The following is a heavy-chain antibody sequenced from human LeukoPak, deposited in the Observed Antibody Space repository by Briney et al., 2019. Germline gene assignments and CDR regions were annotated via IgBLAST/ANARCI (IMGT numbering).Heavy chain of an antibody. CDR1: GGSFSGYY. CDR3: ASSVLYSSSWFVPSGDY. J-gene: IGHJ4*02. D-gene: IGHD6-13*01. CDR2: INRSGST. Sequence: SETLSPTCAVYGGSFSGYYWSWIRQPPGKGLEWIGEINRSGSTNYNPSLKSRVTISVDTSKNQFSLKLSSVTAADTAVYYCASSVLYSSSWFVPSGDYWGQGTLVTVSS. V-gene: IGHV4-34*01.